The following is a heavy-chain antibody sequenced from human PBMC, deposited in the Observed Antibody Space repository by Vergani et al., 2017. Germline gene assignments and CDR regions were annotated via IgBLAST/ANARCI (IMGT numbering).Heavy chain of an antibody. V-gene: IGHV3-23*04. Sequence: VQLVESGGGVVQPGRSLRLSCAASGFTFSSYAMSWVRQAPGKGLEWVSAISGSGGSTYYADSVKGRFTISRDNSKNTLYLQMNSLRAEDTAVYYCAKDLRWASGYYSYYYYGMDVWGQGTTVTVSS. CDR2: ISGSGGST. D-gene: IGHD3-3*01. CDR3: AKDLRWASGYYSYYYYGMDV. J-gene: IGHJ6*02. CDR1: GFTFSSYA.